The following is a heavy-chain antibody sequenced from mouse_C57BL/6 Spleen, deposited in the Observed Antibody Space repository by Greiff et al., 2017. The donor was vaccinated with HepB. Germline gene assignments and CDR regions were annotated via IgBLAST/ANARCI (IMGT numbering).Heavy chain of an antibody. CDR3: ATYYGYDEGYYFDY. CDR1: GFTFSDYG. J-gene: IGHJ2*01. D-gene: IGHD2-9*01. V-gene: IGHV5-17*01. CDR2: ISSGSSTI. Sequence: EVQVVESGGGLVKPGGSLKLSCAASGFTFSDYGMHWVRQAPEKGLEWVAYISSGSSTIYYADTVKGRFTISRDNAKNTLFLQMTSLRSEDTAMYYCATYYGYDEGYYFDYWGQGTTLTVSS.